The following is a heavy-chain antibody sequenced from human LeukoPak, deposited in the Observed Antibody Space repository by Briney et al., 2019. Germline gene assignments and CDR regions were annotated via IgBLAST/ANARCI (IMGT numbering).Heavy chain of an antibody. CDR2: ISGSGGST. CDR3: AKDCEGIMITFGGVIVCSGYDY. J-gene: IGHJ4*02. V-gene: IGHV3-23*01. CDR1: GFTFSSYG. D-gene: IGHD3-16*02. Sequence: PGGSLRLSCAASGFTFSSYGMSWVRQAPGKGLEWVSAISGSGGSTYYADSVKGRFTISRDNSKNTLYLQMNSLRAEDTAVYYCAKDCEGIMITFGGVIVCSGYDYWGQGTLVTVSS.